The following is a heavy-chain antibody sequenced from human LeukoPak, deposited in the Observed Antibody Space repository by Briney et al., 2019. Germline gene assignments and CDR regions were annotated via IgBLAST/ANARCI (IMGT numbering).Heavy chain of an antibody. V-gene: IGHV3-30*18. CDR1: GFTFSSYG. CDR2: ISYDGSNK. CDR3: AKGGKPYGMDV. Sequence: GGSLRLSCAASGFTFSSYGMHWVRQAPGKGLEWVAVISYDGSNKYYADSVKGRFTISRDNSKNTLYLQMNSLRAEDTAVYYCAKGGKPYGMDVWGQGTTVTVSS. J-gene: IGHJ6*02.